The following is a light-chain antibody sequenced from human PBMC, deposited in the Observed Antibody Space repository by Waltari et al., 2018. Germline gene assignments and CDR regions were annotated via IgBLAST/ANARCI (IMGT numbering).Light chain of an antibody. CDR2: QAS. Sequence: MQMTQSPSTLPASVLDGETLPCRASQSISRWFAWYQQKPGKAPKLLIYQASSLESGVPSRFSGSGSGTEFTLTISSLQPDDFATYYCQQYDSYLYTFGQGTKLEIK. J-gene: IGKJ2*01. V-gene: IGKV1-5*03. CDR1: QSISRW. CDR3: QQYDSYLYT.